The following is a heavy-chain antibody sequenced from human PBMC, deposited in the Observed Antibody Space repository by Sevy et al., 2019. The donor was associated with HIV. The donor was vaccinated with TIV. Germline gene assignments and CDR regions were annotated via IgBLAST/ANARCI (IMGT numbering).Heavy chain of an antibody. CDR3: ARAYCSGGRCYSLAF. CDR2: ISPHNSDT. D-gene: IGHD2-15*01. J-gene: IGHJ4*02. Sequence: ASVKVSCKASGYTFNTYRITWVRQAPGQGLEWMGWISPHNSDTRYSQKLQGRVTMITETSTSTAHMELRSLRSDDTAVYYCARAYCSGGRCYSLAFWGQGTLVIVSS. V-gene: IGHV1-18*01. CDR1: GYTFNTYR.